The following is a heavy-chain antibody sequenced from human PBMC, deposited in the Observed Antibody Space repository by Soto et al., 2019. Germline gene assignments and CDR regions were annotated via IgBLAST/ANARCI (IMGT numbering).Heavy chain of an antibody. J-gene: IGHJ3*02. D-gene: IGHD3-22*01. V-gene: IGHV1-69*13. CDR2: IIPIFGTA. Sequence: AASVKVSCKASGGTFSSYAISWVRQAPGQGLEWMGGIIPIFGTANYAQKFQGRVTITADESTSTAYMELSSLRSEDTAVYYCARPTKYYDSRAFDIWGQGTMVTVSS. CDR1: GGTFSSYA. CDR3: ARPTKYYDSRAFDI.